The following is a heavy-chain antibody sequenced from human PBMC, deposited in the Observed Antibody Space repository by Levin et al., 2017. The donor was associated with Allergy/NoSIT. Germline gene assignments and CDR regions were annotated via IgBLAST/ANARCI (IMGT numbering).Heavy chain of an antibody. J-gene: IGHJ4*02. D-gene: IGHD3-22*01. V-gene: IGHV3-7*01. CDR2: IKQDGTEK. CDR3: ARGFDSDSSGYFPPEFDY. CDR1: GFTFSSYW. Sequence: GESLKISCAASGFTFSSYWMSWVRQAPGKGLEWVASIKQDGTEKYYVDSVKGRFTISRDNAKNSLYLQMNSLRAEDTAVYYCARGFDSDSSGYFPPEFDYWGQGTLVTVSS.